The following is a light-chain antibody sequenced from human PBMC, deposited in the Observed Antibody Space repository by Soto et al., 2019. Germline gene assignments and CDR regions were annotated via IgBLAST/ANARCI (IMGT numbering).Light chain of an antibody. V-gene: IGLV3-27*01. CDR3: YSAADNDLL. CDR1: VLAKKY. J-gene: IGLJ2*01. Sequence: SYELTQPSSVSVSPGQTARITCSGDVLAKKYARWFQQKPGQAPVLVIYKDSERPSGIPERFSGFSSGTTVTLTISGAQVEDEADYYCYSAADNDLLFGGGTKVTVL. CDR2: KDS.